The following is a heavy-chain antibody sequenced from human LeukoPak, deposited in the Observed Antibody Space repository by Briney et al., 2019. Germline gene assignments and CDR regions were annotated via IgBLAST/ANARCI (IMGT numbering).Heavy chain of an antibody. Sequence: SETLSLTCTVSGDSMNNTNYFWDWIRQPPGKGLEWIGSIYYTGNNHYSASLKSRLAISVDTSKNQFSLRLTPVTAADTAVYYCARRRSGWLYYFDYWGQGTLVTVSS. CDR1: GDSMNNTNYF. CDR3: ARRRSGWLYYFDY. J-gene: IGHJ4*02. V-gene: IGHV4-39*01. CDR2: IYYTGNN. D-gene: IGHD6-19*01.